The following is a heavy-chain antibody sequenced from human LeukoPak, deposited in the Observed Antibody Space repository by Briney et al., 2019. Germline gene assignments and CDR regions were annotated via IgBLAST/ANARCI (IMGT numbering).Heavy chain of an antibody. CDR3: ARDRVLRYFDWLHPPVAFDI. V-gene: IGHV4-34*01. CDR2: INHSGST. D-gene: IGHD3-9*01. CDR1: GGSFSGYY. Sequence: PSETLSLTCAVYGGSFSGYYWSWIRQPPGKGLEWIGEINHSGSTNYNPSLKSRVTISVDTSKNQFSLKLSSVTAADTAVYYCARDRVLRYFDWLHPPVAFDIWGQGTMVTVSS. J-gene: IGHJ3*02.